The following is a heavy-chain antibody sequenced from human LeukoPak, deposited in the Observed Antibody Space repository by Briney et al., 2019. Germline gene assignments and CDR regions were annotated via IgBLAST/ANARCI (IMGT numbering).Heavy chain of an antibody. CDR1: GYTFTGYY. Sequence: ASVKVSCKASGYTFTGYYIHSVRQAPGQGLEWMGWIDPHSGGTNYAQEFQGRVTMTRDTSISTAYMELSRLRSDDTAVYYCARVGVAGTLYYWGQGTLVTVSS. CDR3: ARVGVAGTLYY. D-gene: IGHD6-19*01. V-gene: IGHV1-2*02. CDR2: IDPHSGGT. J-gene: IGHJ4*02.